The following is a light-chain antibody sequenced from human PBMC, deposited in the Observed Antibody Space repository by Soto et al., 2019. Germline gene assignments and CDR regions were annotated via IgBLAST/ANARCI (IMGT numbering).Light chain of an antibody. CDR1: QGISNY. V-gene: IGKV1-9*01. CDR2: GAS. CDR3: QQYSSYWT. J-gene: IGKJ1*01. Sequence: DIQMTQSPSFLSASVGDRVTITCRASQGISNYLAWYQQKPGKAPKLLMYGASTLQSGVPSRFSGSGSGTEFTLTISSLQPDDFATYYCQQYSSYWTFGQGTKVDIK.